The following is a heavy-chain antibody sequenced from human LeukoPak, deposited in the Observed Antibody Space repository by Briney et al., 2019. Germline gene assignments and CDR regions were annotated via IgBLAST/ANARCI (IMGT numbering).Heavy chain of an antibody. D-gene: IGHD1-26*01. Sequence: QPGGSLRLSCAASGFTFSSYWMSWVRQAPGKGLEWVANIKQDGSEKYYVDSVKGRFTISRDNAKNSLYLQMNSLRAEDTAVYYCARAGVDSDEFDYYYYMDVWGKGTTVTVSS. V-gene: IGHV3-7*01. CDR3: ARAGVDSDEFDYYYYMDV. CDR2: IKQDGSEK. J-gene: IGHJ6*03. CDR1: GFTFSSYW.